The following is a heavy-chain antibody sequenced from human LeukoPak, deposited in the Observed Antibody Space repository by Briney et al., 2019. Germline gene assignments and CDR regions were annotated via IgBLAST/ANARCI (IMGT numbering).Heavy chain of an antibody. CDR3: ARESPEVSAAGTFFDY. Sequence: SETLSLTCTVSGGSISSSSYYWGWIRQPPGKGLEWIGSIYYSGSTYYNPSLKSRVTISVDTSKNQFSLKLSSVTAADTAVYYCARESPEVSAAGTFFDYWGQGTLVTVSS. V-gene: IGHV4-39*07. CDR1: GGSISSSSYY. J-gene: IGHJ4*02. D-gene: IGHD6-13*01. CDR2: IYYSGST.